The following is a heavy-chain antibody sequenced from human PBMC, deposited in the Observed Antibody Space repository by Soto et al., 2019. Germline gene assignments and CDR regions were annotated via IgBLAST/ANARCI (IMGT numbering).Heavy chain of an antibody. CDR1: GYTFSRYY. D-gene: IGHD3-22*01. CDR2: INPSGGRT. J-gene: IGHJ4*02. Sequence: QVQLVQSGAEVKKPGASVKVSCEASGYTFSRYYMHWVRQAPGQGLEWLGIINPSGGRTTYAQKFQGRVTMTRDTSTSTVSMELSSLRSEDTAVYYCTRDTTPLIYYYDTSGRNAPGGWDWGQGTLVTVSS. CDR3: TRDTTPLIYYYDTSGRNAPGGWD. V-gene: IGHV1-46*01.